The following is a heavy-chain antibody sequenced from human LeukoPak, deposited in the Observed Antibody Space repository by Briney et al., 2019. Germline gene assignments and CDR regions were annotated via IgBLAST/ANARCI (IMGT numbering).Heavy chain of an antibody. V-gene: IGHV5-51*01. CDR3: AIGRYCSGGTCHWSPDF. J-gene: IGHJ4*02. CDR1: GYSFITYR. D-gene: IGHD2-15*01. Sequence: GESLKISCKGSGYSFITYRIGWVRQMPGKGLEWMGIIYPGDSDTRYSPSFQGQVTISVDKSISTAYPRWSSLKASDSGMYYCAIGRYCSGGTCHWSPDFWGQETLVTVSS. CDR2: IYPGDSDT.